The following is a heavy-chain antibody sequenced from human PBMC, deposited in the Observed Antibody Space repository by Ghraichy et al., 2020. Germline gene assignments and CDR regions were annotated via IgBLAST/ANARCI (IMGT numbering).Heavy chain of an antibody. CDR2: ISSESGYI. V-gene: IGHV3-21*06. CDR3: ARASPRGDYYNYFGLDV. CDR1: GFTFIAYT. Sequence: GGSLRLSCAASGFTFIAYTMDWVRQAPGKGLEWVSSISSESGYIYIADSLKGRFTISRDNARNSVYLHMNSLRADDTAVYYCARASPRGDYYNYFGLDVWCQGTTVTVAS. J-gene: IGHJ6*02.